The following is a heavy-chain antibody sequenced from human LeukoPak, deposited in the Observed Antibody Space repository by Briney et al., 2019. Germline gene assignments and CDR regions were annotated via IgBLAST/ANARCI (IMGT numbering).Heavy chain of an antibody. J-gene: IGHJ4*02. V-gene: IGHV1-69*05. CDR2: IIPIFGTA. CDR3: ARVPEGVVVIPNYYFDY. Sequence: ASVKVSCKGSGGTFSSYAISWVRQAPGQGLEWMGRIIPIFGTANYAQKFQGRVTITTDESTSTAYMELSSLRSEDTAVYYCARVPEGVVVIPNYYFDYWGQGTLVTVSS. CDR1: GGTFSSYA. D-gene: IGHD3-22*01.